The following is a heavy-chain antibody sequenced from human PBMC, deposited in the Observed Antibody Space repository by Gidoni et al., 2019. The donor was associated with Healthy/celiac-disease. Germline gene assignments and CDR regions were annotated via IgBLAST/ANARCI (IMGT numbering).Heavy chain of an antibody. CDR1: GGTFSSYA. V-gene: IGHV1-69*06. CDR2: IIPIFGTA. Sequence: QVQLVQSGAEVKKPGSSVKVSCKASGGTFSSYAISWVRQAPGQGLEWMGGIIPIFGTANYAPKFQGRFTITADKSTSTAYMELSSLRSEDTAVYYCASPGSGQPLESDWGQGTLVTVSS. CDR3: ASPGSGQPLESD. J-gene: IGHJ4*02. D-gene: IGHD3-10*01.